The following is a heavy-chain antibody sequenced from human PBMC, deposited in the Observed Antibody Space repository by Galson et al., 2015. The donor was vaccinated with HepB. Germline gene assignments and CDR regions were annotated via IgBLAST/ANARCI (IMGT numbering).Heavy chain of an antibody. V-gene: IGHV3-11*05. CDR1: GFTFSDYY. Sequence: SLRLSCAASGFTFSDYYMSWIRQAPGKGLEWVSYISSSSSYTNYADSVKGRFTISRDNAKNSLYLQMNSLRAEDTAVYYCARVQLMVLGYFDLWGRGTLVTVSS. J-gene: IGHJ2*01. CDR2: ISSSSSYT. CDR3: ARVQLMVLGYFDL. D-gene: IGHD3-10*01.